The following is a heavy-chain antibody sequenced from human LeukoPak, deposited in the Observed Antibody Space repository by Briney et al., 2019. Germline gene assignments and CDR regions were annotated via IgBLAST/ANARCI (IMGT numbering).Heavy chain of an antibody. D-gene: IGHD4-17*01. CDR1: GGSIIGYY. CDR3: AREHTTVTSLLDY. J-gene: IGHJ4*02. Sequence: SETLSLTCTVSGGSIIGYYWSWIRQPPGKGLEWIGYIYYSGSTNYNPSLKSRLTISIDTSENQFSLELSSVTATDTAVYYCAREHTTVTSLLDYWGQGTLVTVSS. CDR2: IYYSGST. V-gene: IGHV4-59*12.